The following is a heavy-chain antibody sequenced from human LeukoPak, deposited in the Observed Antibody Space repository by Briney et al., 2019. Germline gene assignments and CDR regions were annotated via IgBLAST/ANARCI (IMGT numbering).Heavy chain of an antibody. Sequence: PGGSLRLSCAASGFTFSSYSMNWVRQAPGKGLEWVSSISSSSSYIYYADSVKGRFTISRDNAKNSLYLQMDSLRAEDTAVYYCAIVGASPTDYWGQGTLVTVSS. CDR3: AIVGASPTDY. CDR2: ISSSSSYI. V-gene: IGHV3-21*01. D-gene: IGHD1-26*01. CDR1: GFTFSSYS. J-gene: IGHJ4*02.